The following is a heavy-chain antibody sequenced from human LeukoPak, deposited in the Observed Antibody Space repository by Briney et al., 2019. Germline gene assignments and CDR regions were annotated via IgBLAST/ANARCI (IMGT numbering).Heavy chain of an antibody. J-gene: IGHJ6*02. CDR2: INPSGGST. CDR3: ARTQVRFLEWLGKNYYYGMDV. CDR1: GYTFTSYY. Sequence: ASVKVSCKASGYTFTSYYMHWVRQAPGQGLEWMGIINPSGGSTSYAQKFQGRVTMTRDTYTSTVYMELSSLRSEDTAVYYCARTQVRFLEWLGKNYYYGMDVWGQGTTVTVSS. V-gene: IGHV1-46*01. D-gene: IGHD3-3*01.